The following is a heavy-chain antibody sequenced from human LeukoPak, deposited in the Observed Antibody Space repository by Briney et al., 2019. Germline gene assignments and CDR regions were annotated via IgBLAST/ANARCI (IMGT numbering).Heavy chain of an antibody. J-gene: IGHJ4*02. D-gene: IGHD3-10*01. CDR2: INHSGST. CDR3: ARRYYYGSKSFDY. Sequence: PSETLSLTCAVYGGSFSGYYWSWIRQPPGKGLEWIGEINHSGSTNYNPSLKSRVTISVDTSKNQFSLKLSSVTAADTAVYYCARRYYYGSKSFDYWGQGTQVAVSA. V-gene: IGHV4-34*01. CDR1: GGSFSGYY.